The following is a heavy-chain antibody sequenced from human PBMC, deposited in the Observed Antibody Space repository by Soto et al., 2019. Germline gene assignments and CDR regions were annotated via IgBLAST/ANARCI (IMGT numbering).Heavy chain of an antibody. D-gene: IGHD3-9*01. CDR2: IGAKGDAT. CDR3: VKGDWYYVDC. CDR1: GFTFQNYV. J-gene: IGHJ4*02. Sequence: GRSLRLSCSASGFTFQNYVIHWVRQAPGKGLEYVSAIGAKGDATYADSVKGRFSISRDNSKNSLFLQMTNVTFEDTATYFCVKGDWYYVDCWGEGA. V-gene: IGHV3-64D*06.